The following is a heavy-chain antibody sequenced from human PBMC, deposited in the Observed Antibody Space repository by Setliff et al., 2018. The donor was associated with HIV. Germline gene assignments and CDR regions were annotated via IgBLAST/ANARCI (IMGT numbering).Heavy chain of an antibody. V-gene: IGHV4-34*01. CDR3: TRGGDVIPLDY. Sequence: PSETLSLTCDLSGGSLRGYYWSWVRQTPGKGLEWIGQINPSGGVNYNPSLNHRVTISRHTSRNQFSLQLISLIAADTAVYYCTRGGDVIPLDYWGQGILVTVSS. D-gene: IGHD1-26*01. J-gene: IGHJ4*02. CDR1: GGSLRGYY. CDR2: INPSGGV.